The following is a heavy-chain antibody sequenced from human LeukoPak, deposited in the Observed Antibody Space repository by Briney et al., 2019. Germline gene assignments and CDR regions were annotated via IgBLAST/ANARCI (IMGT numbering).Heavy chain of an antibody. V-gene: IGHV4-4*07. D-gene: IGHD2-2*01. Sequence: SETLSLTCTVSGGSISSCYWSWIRQPPGKGLEWIGRIYTSGSTNYNPSLKSRVTMSVDTSKNQFSLKLSSVTAADTAVYYCAREIVVVPAANVHYYYGMDVWGQGTTVTVSS. J-gene: IGHJ6*02. CDR3: AREIVVVPAANVHYYYGMDV. CDR1: GGSISSCY. CDR2: IYTSGST.